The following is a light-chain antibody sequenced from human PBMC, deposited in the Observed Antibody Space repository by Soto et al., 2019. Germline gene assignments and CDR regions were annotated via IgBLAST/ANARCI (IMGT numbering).Light chain of an antibody. CDR2: SNN. V-gene: IGLV1-44*01. Sequence: QSVLTQPPSASGTPGQRVTISCSGSSSNIGSNAVNWYQQLPGTAPKLLIYSNNQRHSGVPDRFSGSKSGTYAALAISGLQSEDEADYYCAAWDDSLNGPVFGGGTKLTVL. J-gene: IGLJ3*02. CDR1: SSNIGSNA. CDR3: AAWDDSLNGPV.